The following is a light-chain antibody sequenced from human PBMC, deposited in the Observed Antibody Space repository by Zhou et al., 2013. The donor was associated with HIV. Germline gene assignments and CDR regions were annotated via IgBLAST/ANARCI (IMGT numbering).Light chain of an antibody. CDR1: QSVTSNS. V-gene: IGKV3-20*01. CDR3: QQYGTSAIT. J-gene: IGKJ5*01. Sequence: EIVLTQSPGTLSLSPGDRATLSCRASQSVTSNSLAWYQQKPGQAPRLLIYGASNRSPGIPDRFRGSGSGTDFTLTISRLEPEDFAAYHCQQYGTSAITFGQGTRLEMK. CDR2: GAS.